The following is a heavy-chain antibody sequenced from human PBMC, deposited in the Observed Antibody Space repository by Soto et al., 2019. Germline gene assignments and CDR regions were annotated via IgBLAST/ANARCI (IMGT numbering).Heavy chain of an antibody. CDR2: ISWDGGST. CDR3: AKDIEWTGTSQRAYGMDV. V-gene: IGHV3-43*01. CDR1: GFTFDDYT. J-gene: IGHJ6*02. D-gene: IGHD3-3*01. Sequence: GGSLRLSCAASGFTFDDYTMHWVRQAPGKGLEWVSLISWDGGSTYYADSVKGRFTISRDNSKNSLYLQMNSLRTEDTALYYCAKDIEWTGTSQRAYGMDVWGQGTTVTVSS.